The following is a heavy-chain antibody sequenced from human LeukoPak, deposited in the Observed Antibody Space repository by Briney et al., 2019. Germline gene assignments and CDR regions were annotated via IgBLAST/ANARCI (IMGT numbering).Heavy chain of an antibody. D-gene: IGHD5-24*01. CDR1: GFTFSTYT. Sequence: GRSLRLSCAASGFTFSTYTMHWVRQAPSKGLDWVAVISYDGSNKYYADSVKGRFTVSRDNAKNSLYLQMNSLRVEDTAVYYCAKEGRSLQTYWGQGTLVTVSS. CDR2: ISYDGSNK. J-gene: IGHJ4*02. V-gene: IGHV3-30-3*01. CDR3: AKEGRSLQTY.